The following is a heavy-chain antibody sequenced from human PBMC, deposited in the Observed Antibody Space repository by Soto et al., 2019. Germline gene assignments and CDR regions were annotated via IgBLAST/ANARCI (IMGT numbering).Heavy chain of an antibody. D-gene: IGHD3-22*01. V-gene: IGHV4-30-2*01. J-gene: IGHJ4*02. CDR3: ARGGAGSGYYLFDS. CDR2: IYHGGST. CDR1: GGSISSGGYS. Sequence: LSLTCGVSGGSISSGGYSWTWIRQPPGKGLEWIGYIYHGGSTYYSPSLKSRVTISLDRSKNQFSLELRSVTAADTAVYYCARGGAGSGYYLFDSWGQGTLVTVSS.